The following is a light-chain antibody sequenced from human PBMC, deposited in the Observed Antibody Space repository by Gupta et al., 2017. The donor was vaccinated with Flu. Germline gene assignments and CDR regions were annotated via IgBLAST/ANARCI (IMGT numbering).Light chain of an antibody. V-gene: IGKV3-11*01. CDR2: DAS. CDR1: QSVSTY. Sequence: EIELTQSPATLSLSPGERATLSCRASQSVSTYLAWYQKKPGQAPRLLIYDASNRATGIPARFSGSGSGTDCTLTISSLEPEDCAVYYCQKRSNWPPYTFGQGTRLEIK. J-gene: IGKJ2*01. CDR3: QKRSNWPPYT.